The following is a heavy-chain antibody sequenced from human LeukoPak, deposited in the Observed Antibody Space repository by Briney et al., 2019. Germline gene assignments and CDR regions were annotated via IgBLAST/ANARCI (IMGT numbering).Heavy chain of an antibody. Sequence: PSETLSLTCTVSGGSISNGDYYWSWIRQPPGKGLEWFGYIYYSGTMYYNPSLKSRLTMSVDTSKNQFSLKLSSVTAADTAVYYCARAPYYSPLYCGSASCYSFNGLDIWGQGTKVTVSS. D-gene: IGHD2-2*02. CDR3: ARAPYYSPLYCGSASCYSFNGLDI. J-gene: IGHJ3*02. V-gene: IGHV4-30-4*08. CDR1: GGSISNGDYY. CDR2: IYYSGTM.